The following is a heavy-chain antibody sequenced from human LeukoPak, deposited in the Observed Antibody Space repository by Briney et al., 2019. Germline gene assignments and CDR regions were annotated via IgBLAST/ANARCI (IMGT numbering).Heavy chain of an antibody. CDR2: ISYDGSNK. Sequence: GGSLRLSCAASGFTFSSYAMHWVRQAPGKGLEWVAVISYDGSNKYYADSVKGRFTISRDNSKNTLYLQMNSLRAEDTAVYYCARDVYRLGESMDVWGKGTTVTVSS. V-gene: IGHV3-30*04. CDR1: GFTFSSYA. J-gene: IGHJ6*03. D-gene: IGHD3-10*01. CDR3: ARDVYRLGESMDV.